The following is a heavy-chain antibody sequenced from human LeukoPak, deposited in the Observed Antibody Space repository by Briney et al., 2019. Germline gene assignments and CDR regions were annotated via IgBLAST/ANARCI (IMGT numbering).Heavy chain of an antibody. V-gene: IGHV4-4*07. J-gene: IGHJ5*02. CDR3: ARDLPSYYFGSGNIFDP. CDR1: GGSISNYY. D-gene: IGHD3-10*01. CDR2: IYNAGRT. Sequence: SGTLSLTCTVSGGSISNYYWSWIRQPAAKGLEWIGRIYNAGRTNYNASLTSRVTMSVDTSNNQFSLQLSSVTAADTAVYYCARDLPSYYFGSGNIFDPWGQGILVTVSS.